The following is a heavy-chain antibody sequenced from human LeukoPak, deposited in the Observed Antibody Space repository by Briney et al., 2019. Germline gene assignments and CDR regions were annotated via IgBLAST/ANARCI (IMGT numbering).Heavy chain of an antibody. Sequence: GRSLRLSCAASGFTFSSYAMHWVRQAPGKGLEWVAVISHDGSNKHYADSVKGRFTISRDNSKNTLYLQMNSLRAEDTAVYYCAKSRSGSPHSFDYWGQGTLVTVSS. J-gene: IGHJ4*02. CDR2: ISHDGSNK. CDR1: GFTFSSYA. CDR3: AKSRSGSPHSFDY. V-gene: IGHV3-30*04. D-gene: IGHD1-26*01.